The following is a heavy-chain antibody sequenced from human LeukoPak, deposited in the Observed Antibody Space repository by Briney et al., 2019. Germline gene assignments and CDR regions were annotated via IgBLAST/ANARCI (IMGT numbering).Heavy chain of an antibody. J-gene: IGHJ3*02. V-gene: IGHV4-59*01. CDR1: GDSISTNY. Sequence: PSETLSLTCTVSGDSISTNYWSWIRQPPGKGLEWIGYIYHSGSTSYNPSLKSRVTISLDTSKEHFSLKLSSVTAADTAIYYCVRGHLVGGWFKYDAFDIWGQGTMVTVSS. D-gene: IGHD6-19*01. CDR3: VRGHLVGGWFKYDAFDI. CDR2: IYHSGST.